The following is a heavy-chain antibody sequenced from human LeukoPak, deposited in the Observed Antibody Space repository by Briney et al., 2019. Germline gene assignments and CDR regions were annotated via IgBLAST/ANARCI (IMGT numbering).Heavy chain of an antibody. J-gene: IGHJ3*02. Sequence: SETLSLTCAVYGGSFSGYYWSWIRQPPGKGLEWIGEINRSGSTNYNPSLKSRGTISVDPSKNQFSLKLCSVTASDTAVYYCARHYFIVVVPAAILWDAFDIWGQGTMVTVSS. CDR3: ARHYFIVVVPAAILWDAFDI. CDR2: INRSGST. CDR1: GGSFSGYY. V-gene: IGHV4-34*01. D-gene: IGHD2-2*01.